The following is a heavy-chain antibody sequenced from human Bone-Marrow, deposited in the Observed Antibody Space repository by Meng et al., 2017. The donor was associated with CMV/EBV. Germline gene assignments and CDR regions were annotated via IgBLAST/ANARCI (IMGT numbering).Heavy chain of an antibody. D-gene: IGHD2-2*01. V-gene: IGHV3-23*01. J-gene: IGHJ4*02. Sequence: GGSLRLSCAASGFTFSSYATSWVRQAPGKGLEWVSLIGASGANTYYADSVKGRFTISRDNSKNTLYLQMNSLRVEDTAVYYCAKDPRYYSSTSYDADNYWGQGTLVNVSS. CDR1: GFTFSSYA. CDR3: AKDPRYYSSTSYDADNY. CDR2: IGASGANT.